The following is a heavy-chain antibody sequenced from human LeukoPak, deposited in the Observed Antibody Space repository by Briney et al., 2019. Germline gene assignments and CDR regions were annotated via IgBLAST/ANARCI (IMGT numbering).Heavy chain of an antibody. V-gene: IGHV3-48*03. D-gene: IGHD7-27*01. Sequence: GGSLRLSCAASGFSFSNYVMNWVRQAPGKGLEWVSYISSSGSTIYYADSVKGRFTISRDNAKNSLYLQMNSLRAEDTAVYYCARDQVLTGYYYYYMDVWGKGTTVTISS. CDR1: GFSFSNYV. CDR2: ISSSGSTI. J-gene: IGHJ6*03. CDR3: ARDQVLTGYYYYYMDV.